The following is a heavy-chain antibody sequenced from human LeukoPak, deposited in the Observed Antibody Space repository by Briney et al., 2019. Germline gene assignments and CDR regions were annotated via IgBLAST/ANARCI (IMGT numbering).Heavy chain of an antibody. CDR1: GYTFSNFW. Sequence: GESRKISCKASGYTFSNFWIGWVRQMPGKGLEWMGVIYPGDSSTKYSPSFQGRVAISTDASINTAFLQVNNLEASDTAIYYCARHSGVGEVRIVDLGGQGPRVTVSS. CDR2: IYPGDSST. D-gene: IGHD2-8*01. CDR3: ARHSGVGEVRIVDL. V-gene: IGHV5-51*01. J-gene: IGHJ4*02.